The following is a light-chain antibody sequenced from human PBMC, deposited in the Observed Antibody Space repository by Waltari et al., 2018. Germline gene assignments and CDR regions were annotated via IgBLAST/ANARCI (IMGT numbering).Light chain of an antibody. CDR1: QTININF. V-gene: IGKV3-20*01. J-gene: IGKJ4*01. CDR2: GAS. CDR3: QQYYGSVLT. Sequence: IVLTQSPDTLSLSPGQRATLSCRASQTININFLVWYQQKPGQAPRLIIHGASSRATGFPDRLSGSGSGTDFTLSISSLKPEDSAVYYCQQYYGSVLTFGGGTKVEI.